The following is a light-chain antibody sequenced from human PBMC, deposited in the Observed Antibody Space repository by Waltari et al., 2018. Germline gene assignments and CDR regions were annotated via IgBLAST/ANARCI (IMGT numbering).Light chain of an antibody. CDR1: QDISNF. Sequence: DIQMTQSPSSLSASVGDRVTITCQASQDISNFLNWYQQKPGQAPKRLIYNVYNLETGVPSRFSGSGSGTDFTFTISSLQPEDVATYFCQQYDHLPAFGGGTKVEIK. V-gene: IGKV1-33*01. CDR2: NVY. CDR3: QQYDHLPA. J-gene: IGKJ4*01.